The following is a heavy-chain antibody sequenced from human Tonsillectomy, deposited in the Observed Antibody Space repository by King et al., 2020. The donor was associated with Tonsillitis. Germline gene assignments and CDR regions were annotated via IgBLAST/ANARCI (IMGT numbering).Heavy chain of an antibody. D-gene: IGHD3-16*01. CDR2: IYGSGST. J-gene: IGHJ6*02. Sequence: QLQESGPGLVKPSETLSLICTVSGDFSNTYYWSWIRQPPGKGLEWIGYIYGSGSTIYNPSLKSRLTISLDTSKNQFSLNLSSVTAADTAVYFCARAGNGGMDVWGQGTTVIVFS. CDR3: ARAGNGGMDV. CDR1: GDFSNTYY. V-gene: IGHV4-59*01.